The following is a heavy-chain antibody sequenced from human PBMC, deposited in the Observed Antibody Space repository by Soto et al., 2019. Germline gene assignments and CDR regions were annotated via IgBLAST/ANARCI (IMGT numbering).Heavy chain of an antibody. J-gene: IGHJ6*02. CDR1: GGSFSDDY. Sequence: SETLSLTCAVYGGSFSDDYWSWIRQPPGKGLEWIGEINHSGCTNYNPSLKSRVTISVDTSKNQFSLKLSSVTAADTAVYYCARDEDIVVVPAAMHYGMDVWGQGTTVT. V-gene: IGHV4-34*01. CDR2: INHSGCT. CDR3: ARDEDIVVVPAAMHYGMDV. D-gene: IGHD2-2*01.